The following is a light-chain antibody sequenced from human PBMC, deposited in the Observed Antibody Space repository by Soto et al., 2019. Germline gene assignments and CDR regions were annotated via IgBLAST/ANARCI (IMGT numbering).Light chain of an antibody. Sequence: QSALTQPRSLSGSPGQSFAISCTGTSSDAGGYNYVSWYQQHPGKAPKLMIYDVSKRPSGVPDRFSGSKSGNTAPLTISGLQAEDEADYYCCSYAGSFPYVFGTGTKVTVL. CDR2: DVS. CDR3: CSYAGSFPYV. V-gene: IGLV2-11*01. J-gene: IGLJ1*01. CDR1: SSDAGGYNY.